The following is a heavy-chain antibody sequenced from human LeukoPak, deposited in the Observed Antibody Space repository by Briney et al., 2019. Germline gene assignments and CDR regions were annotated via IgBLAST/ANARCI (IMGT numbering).Heavy chain of an antibody. Sequence: GGSLRLSCAASGFTFSSYAMSWVRQAPGKGLEWVSGISGSDGSTNYADSVKGRFTISRDNSKNTLYLQMNSLSAEDTAVYSCAKTSRGAVTGTADYWGQGTLVTVSS. CDR3: AKTSRGAVTGTADY. CDR2: ISGSDGST. D-gene: IGHD6-19*01. J-gene: IGHJ4*02. CDR1: GFTFSSYA. V-gene: IGHV3-23*01.